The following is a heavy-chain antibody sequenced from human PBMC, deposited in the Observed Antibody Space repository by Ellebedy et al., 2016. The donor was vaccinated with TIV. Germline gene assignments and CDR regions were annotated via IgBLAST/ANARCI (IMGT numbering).Heavy chain of an antibody. D-gene: IGHD3-10*01. J-gene: IGHJ4*02. CDR1: GLIFSTYW. V-gene: IGHV3-7*04. Sequence: GESLKISCAASGLIFSTYWMAWVRQAPGKGLEWVANIKEDGSEKYYVDSVKGRFTISRDNAKNSLYLQMNSLRAEDTAVYYCGRGGISIDYWGQGTLVTVSS. CDR2: IKEDGSEK. CDR3: GRGGISIDY.